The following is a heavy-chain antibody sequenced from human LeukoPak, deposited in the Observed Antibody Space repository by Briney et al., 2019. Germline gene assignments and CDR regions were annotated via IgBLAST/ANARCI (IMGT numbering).Heavy chain of an antibody. D-gene: IGHD3-22*01. CDR3: ARIYYDTSGDD. CDR1: EFTFGSYW. V-gene: IGHV3-7*01. CDR2: IKQDGSEK. Sequence: PGGCLRLSCAASEFTFGSYWMSWVRQAPGKGLEWVANIKQDGSEKYYVDSVKGRFTVSRDNAKKSLYLQMNSLRAEDTAVYYCARIYYDTSGDDWGQGTLVTVSS. J-gene: IGHJ4*02.